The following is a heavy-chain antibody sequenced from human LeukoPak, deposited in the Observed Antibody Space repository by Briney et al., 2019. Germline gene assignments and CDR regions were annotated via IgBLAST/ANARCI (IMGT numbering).Heavy chain of an antibody. CDR1: GFTFSSYS. CDR2: ISSSSSYI. CDR3: ARLRMWGSTIPFDY. V-gene: IGHV3-21*01. D-gene: IGHD2-2*02. J-gene: IGHJ4*02. Sequence: PGGSLRLSCAASGFTFSSYSMNWVRQAPGKGLEWVSTISSSSSYIYYADSVKGRFTISRDNAKNSLYLQMNSLRAEDTAVYYCARLRMWGSTIPFDYCGQGTLVTVSS.